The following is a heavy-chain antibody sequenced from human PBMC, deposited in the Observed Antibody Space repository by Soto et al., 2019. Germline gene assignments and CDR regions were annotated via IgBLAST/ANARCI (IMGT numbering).Heavy chain of an antibody. CDR3: ARASIAAAADYYYGMDV. CDR2: IYYSGST. Sequence: SETLSLTCTVSGGSISSYYWSWIRQPPGKGLEWIGYIYYSGSTNYNPSLKSRVTISVDTSKNQFSLKLSSVTAADTAVYYCARASIAAAADYYYGMDVWGQGTTVTV. D-gene: IGHD6-13*01. V-gene: IGHV4-59*01. J-gene: IGHJ6*02. CDR1: GGSISSYY.